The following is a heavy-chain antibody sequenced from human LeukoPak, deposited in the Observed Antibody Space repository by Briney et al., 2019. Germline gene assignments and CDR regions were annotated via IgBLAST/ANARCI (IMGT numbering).Heavy chain of an antibody. CDR2: IDQRGSDK. CDR1: GFSFSSYW. V-gene: IGHV3-7*01. Sequence: PGGSLRLSCAASGFSFSSYWMTWVRQAPGKGLEWVARIDQRGSDKHYVDSVKGRFTVSGDNAKNSLFLQMNSLRDEDTAVYYCTRGGAARPDYWGQGTLVTVSS. D-gene: IGHD6-6*01. J-gene: IGHJ4*02. CDR3: TRGGAARPDY.